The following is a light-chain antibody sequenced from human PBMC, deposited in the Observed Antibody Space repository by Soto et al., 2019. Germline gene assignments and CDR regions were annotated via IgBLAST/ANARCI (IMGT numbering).Light chain of an antibody. CDR1: QTVSSNY. V-gene: IGKV3-20*01. CDR2: GAS. Sequence: EIILTQSPYSLCLSPVEIATLSCRASQTVSSNYLAWCQQRPGQAPRLLIYGASTRAAGIPDRFSGSGSGTDFTLTITRLEPEDSAVYFCQQYTGPPTTFGQGTRLEIK. J-gene: IGKJ5*01. CDR3: QQYTGPPTT.